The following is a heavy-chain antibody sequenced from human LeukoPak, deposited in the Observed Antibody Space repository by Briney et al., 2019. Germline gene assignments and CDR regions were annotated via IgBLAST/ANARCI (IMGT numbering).Heavy chain of an antibody. J-gene: IGHJ4*02. CDR1: GGSCYDYN. D-gene: IGHD2-21*02. CDR2: IHPHVIF. Sequence: SETLSLTCDDYGGSCYDYNCSWIRQPPGKGLEWIGEIHPHVIFYYHSPPMSGADISIANSTRRFSLRLTSVTAADTAFYFCARGRERSKAGDVWGQGSLVTVSS. V-gene: IGHV4-34*01. CDR3: ARGRERSKAGDV.